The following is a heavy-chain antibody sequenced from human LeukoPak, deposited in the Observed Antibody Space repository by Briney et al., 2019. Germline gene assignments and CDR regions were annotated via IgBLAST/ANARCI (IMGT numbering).Heavy chain of an antibody. CDR3: ARLGTRYCTSTSCHSQFDF. V-gene: IGHV3-20*04. D-gene: IGHD2-2*01. Sequence: GGSLRLSCAASGFTFDDYGMSWVRQAPGKGLEWVSGINWNGGSTGYADSVKGRLTISRDNAKNSLYLQMNSLRAEDTALYYCARLGTRYCTSTSCHSQFDFWGQGTLVTVSS. J-gene: IGHJ4*02. CDR1: GFTFDDYG. CDR2: INWNGGST.